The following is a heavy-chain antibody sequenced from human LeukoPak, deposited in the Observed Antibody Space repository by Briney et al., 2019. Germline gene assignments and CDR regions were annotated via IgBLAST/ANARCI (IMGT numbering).Heavy chain of an antibody. Sequence: GGSLRLSCAASGFTLSSYAMSWVRQAPGKGLEWVSAISGSGGSTYYADSVKGRFTTPRDNSKNTLYLQMNSLRAEDTAVYYCAKESYYYGSGSHDDYWGQGTLVTVSS. CDR2: ISGSGGST. V-gene: IGHV3-23*01. CDR3: AKESYYYGSGSHDDY. CDR1: GFTLSSYA. D-gene: IGHD3-10*01. J-gene: IGHJ4*02.